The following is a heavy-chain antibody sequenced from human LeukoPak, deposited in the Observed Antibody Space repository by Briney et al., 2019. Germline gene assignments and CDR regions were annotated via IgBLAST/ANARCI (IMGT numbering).Heavy chain of an antibody. Sequence: PGGSLRLSCVASRFTFSNYWMSWVRQAPGKGLEWVANINQDGSKKPYADSMKGRFTISRDNAKESLYLQLNSLRADDTAVYYCAKWGPHCVGDYCPALDSWGQGTRVTVSS. CDR1: RFTFSNYW. J-gene: IGHJ4*02. CDR3: AKWGPHCVGDYCPALDS. CDR2: INQDGSKK. V-gene: IGHV3-7*01. D-gene: IGHD2-21*02.